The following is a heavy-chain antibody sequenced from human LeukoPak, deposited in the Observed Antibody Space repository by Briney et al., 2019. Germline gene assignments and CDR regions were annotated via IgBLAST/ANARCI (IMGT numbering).Heavy chain of an antibody. Sequence: GASVKVSCKASGYTFTGYYMHWVRQAPGQGLEWMGWINPNSGGTNYAQKFQGRVTMTRDTSISTAYMELSRLRSDDTAVYYCARDQVATNSESWFDPWGQGTLVTVSS. CDR1: GYTFTGYY. CDR3: ARDQVATNSESWFDP. CDR2: INPNSGGT. D-gene: IGHD4-23*01. V-gene: IGHV1-2*02. J-gene: IGHJ5*02.